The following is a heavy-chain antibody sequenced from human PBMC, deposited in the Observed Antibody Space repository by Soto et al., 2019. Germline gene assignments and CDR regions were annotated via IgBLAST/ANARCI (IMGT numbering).Heavy chain of an antibody. CDR2: IIPIFGTA. CDR1: GGTFSIYA. D-gene: IGHD2-2*01. V-gene: IGHV1-69*13. J-gene: IGHJ6*02. CDR3: ARDPHLYCSSTSCSTLYGMDV. Sequence: SDKVSCNAAGGTFSIYAISWVRQAPGQVLECMGGIIPIFGTANYAQKFQGRVTINADESTSTAYMELSSLRSKETAVYYCARDPHLYCSSTSCSTLYGMDVWGQGTTVTVSS.